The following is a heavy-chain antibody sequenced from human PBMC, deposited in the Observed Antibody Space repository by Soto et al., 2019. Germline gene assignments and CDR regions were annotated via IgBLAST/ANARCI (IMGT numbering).Heavy chain of an antibody. CDR3: ARESGGIWFGEFSAFDI. J-gene: IGHJ3*02. D-gene: IGHD3-10*01. CDR2: ISSSSSYI. CDR1: GFTFSSYS. Sequence: GGSLRLSCAASGFTFSSYSMNWVRQAPGKGLEWVSSISSSSSYIYYADSVKGRFTISRDNAKNSLYLQMNSLRAEDTAVYYCARESGGIWFGEFSAFDIWGQGTMVTVSS. V-gene: IGHV3-21*01.